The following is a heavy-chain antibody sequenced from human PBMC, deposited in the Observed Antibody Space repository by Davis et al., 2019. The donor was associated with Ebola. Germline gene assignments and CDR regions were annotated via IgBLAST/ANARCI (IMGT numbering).Heavy chain of an antibody. Sequence: PGGSLRLSCAASGFTFSSYWMSWVRQAPGKGLEWVAALSSSGGSTHHADSVKGRFTISRDNSKNILYLQMSSLRAEDTAIYYCAKSGRGGWFDSSGDWGQGTLVSVSS. CDR1: GFTFSSYW. J-gene: IGHJ4*02. CDR2: LSSSGGST. V-gene: IGHV3-23*01. CDR3: AKSGRGGWFDSSGD. D-gene: IGHD3-22*01.